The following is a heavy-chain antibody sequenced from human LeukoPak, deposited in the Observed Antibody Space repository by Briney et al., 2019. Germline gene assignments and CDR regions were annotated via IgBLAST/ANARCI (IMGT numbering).Heavy chain of an antibody. Sequence: KPSETLSLTCTVSGVSISSYYWSWIRQPPGKGLEWIGYIYYSGSTNYNPSLKSRVTISVDTSRNQFSLKLSSVTAADTAVYYCAREYSGSYNYWGQGTLVTVSS. J-gene: IGHJ4*02. D-gene: IGHD1-26*01. CDR2: IYYSGST. V-gene: IGHV4-59*01. CDR3: AREYSGSYNY. CDR1: GVSISSYY.